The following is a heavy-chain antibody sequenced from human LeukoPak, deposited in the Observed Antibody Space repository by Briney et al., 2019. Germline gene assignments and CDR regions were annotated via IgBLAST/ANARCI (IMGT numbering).Heavy chain of an antibody. CDR1: GFTFSSYS. D-gene: IGHD5-18*01. J-gene: IGHJ5*02. CDR2: ISSSSTI. V-gene: IGHV3-48*01. CDR3: ARDGYGWFDP. Sequence: GGSLRLSCAASGFTFSSYSMNWVRQAPGKGLEWVSYISSSSTIYYADSVKGRFTISRDNAKNSLYLQMNSLRAEDTAVYYCARDGYGWFDPWGQRTLVTVSS.